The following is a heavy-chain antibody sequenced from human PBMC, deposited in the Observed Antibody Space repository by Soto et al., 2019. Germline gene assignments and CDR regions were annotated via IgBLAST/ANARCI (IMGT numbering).Heavy chain of an antibody. V-gene: IGHV4-59*01. CDR1: RGSISSYY. CDR2: IYYTGAT. D-gene: IGHD3-10*01. CDR3: STGRYYYGSEY. Sequence: QVQLQESGPGLVRPSETLSLTCTVSRGSISSYYWSWIRQPPGKGLEWLWYIYYTGATNYNPSHKSRHTISLDTSKNQSSLHLSSVTAADSAVYYWSTGRYYYGSEYWGQGTLVTVSS. J-gene: IGHJ4*02.